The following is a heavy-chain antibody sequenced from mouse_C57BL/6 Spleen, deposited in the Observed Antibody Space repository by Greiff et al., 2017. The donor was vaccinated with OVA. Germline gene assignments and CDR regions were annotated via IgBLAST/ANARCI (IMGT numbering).Heavy chain of an antibody. CDR3: ARWDWDVEYFDV. CDR1: GFTFTDYY. V-gene: IGHV7-3*01. J-gene: IGHJ1*03. D-gene: IGHD4-1*01. Sequence: EVQLVESGGGLVQPGGSLSLSCAASGFTFTDYYMSWVRQPPGKALEWLGFIRNKANGYTTEYSASVKGRFTISRDNSQSILYLQMNALRAEDSATYCCARWDWDVEYFDVWGTGTTVTVSS. CDR2: IRNKANGYTT.